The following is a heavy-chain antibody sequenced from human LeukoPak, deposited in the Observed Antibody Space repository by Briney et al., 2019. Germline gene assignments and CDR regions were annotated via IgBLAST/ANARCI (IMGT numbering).Heavy chain of an antibody. D-gene: IGHD3-10*01. J-gene: IGHJ4*02. CDR2: INPNSGGT. Sequence: ASVKVSCKASGYTFTGYYMHWVRQAPGQGLEWMGRINPNSGGTNYAQKFQGRVTITTDESTSTAYMELSSLRSEDTAVYYCYGGEENDYWGQGTLVTVSS. V-gene: IGHV1-2*06. CDR1: GYTFTGYY. CDR3: YGGEENDY.